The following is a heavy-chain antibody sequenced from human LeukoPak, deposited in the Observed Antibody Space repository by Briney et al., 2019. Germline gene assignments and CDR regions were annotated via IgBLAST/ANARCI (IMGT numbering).Heavy chain of an antibody. J-gene: IGHJ5*02. CDR1: GGSISSGGYY. CDR3: ARWFGSGRKWFDP. Sequence: PSQTLSLTCTVSGGSISSGGYYWSWIRQHPGKGLEWIGDIYYSGSTYYNPSLKSRVTISVDTSKNQFSLKLSSVTAADTAVYYCARWFGSGRKWFDPWGQGTLVTVSS. V-gene: IGHV4-31*03. D-gene: IGHD3-10*01. CDR2: IYYSGST.